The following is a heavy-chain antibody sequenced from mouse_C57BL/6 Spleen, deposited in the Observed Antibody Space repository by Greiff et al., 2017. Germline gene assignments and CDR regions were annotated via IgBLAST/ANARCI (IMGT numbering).Heavy chain of an antibody. CDR1: GFTFSSYA. Sequence: EVKLMESGGGLVKPGGSLKLSCAASGFTFSSYAMSWVRQTPEKRLEWVATISDGGSYTYYPDNVKGRFTISRDNAKNNLYLQMSHLKSEDTAMYYCAREAVYYGSSYFDYWGQGTTLTVSS. D-gene: IGHD1-1*01. J-gene: IGHJ2*01. CDR2: ISDGGSYT. V-gene: IGHV5-4*01. CDR3: AREAVYYGSSYFDY.